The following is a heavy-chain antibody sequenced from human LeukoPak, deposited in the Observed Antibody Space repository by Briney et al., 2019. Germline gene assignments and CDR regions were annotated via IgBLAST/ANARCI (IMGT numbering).Heavy chain of an antibody. V-gene: IGHV3-30*02. Sequence: GGSLRLSCAASGFTFSSYGMHWVRQAPGKGLEWVAFIRYDGSNKYYADSVKGRFTISRDNSKNTLYLQMNSLRAEDTAVYYCARDDSSGYYRPEPFDYWGQGTLVTVSS. CDR1: GFTFSSYG. D-gene: IGHD3-22*01. CDR3: ARDDSSGYYRPEPFDY. CDR2: IRYDGSNK. J-gene: IGHJ4*02.